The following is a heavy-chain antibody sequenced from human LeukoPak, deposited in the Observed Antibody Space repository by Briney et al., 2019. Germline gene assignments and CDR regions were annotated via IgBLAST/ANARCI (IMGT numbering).Heavy chain of an antibody. Sequence: SETLSLTCTVSGGSISSYYWSWIRQPAGKGLEWIGRIYTSGSTNYNPSLKSRVTMSVDTSRNQFSLKLSSVTAADTAVYYCARGLPYGDNRLYYYYYMDVWGKGTTVTVSS. J-gene: IGHJ6*03. CDR1: GGSISSYY. V-gene: IGHV4-4*07. CDR2: IYTSGST. CDR3: ARGLPYGDNRLYYYYYMDV. D-gene: IGHD4-17*01.